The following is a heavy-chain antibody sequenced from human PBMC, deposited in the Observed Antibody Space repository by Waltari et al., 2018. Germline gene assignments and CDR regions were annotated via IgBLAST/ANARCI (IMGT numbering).Heavy chain of an antibody. CDR2: RNPNSGNT. D-gene: IGHD6-19*01. J-gene: IGHJ4*02. V-gene: IGHV1-8*01. Sequence: QVQLEQSGAEVKKPGASVKVSCKASGYTFTSYDINWVRQATGQGLEWMGWRNPNSGNTASAQKFQGRVTMTMNTSISTAYMELSSLRSEDTAVYYCARSYDSGCHAGAYWGQGTRVTVSS. CDR1: GYTFTSYD. CDR3: ARSYDSGCHAGAY.